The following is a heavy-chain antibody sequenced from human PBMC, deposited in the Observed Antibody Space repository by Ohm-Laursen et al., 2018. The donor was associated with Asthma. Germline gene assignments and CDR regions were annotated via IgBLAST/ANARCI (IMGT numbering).Heavy chain of an antibody. Sequence: SLRLSCAASGFTFSSYGMHWVRQAPGKGLEWVAVISYDGSNKYYADSAKGRFTISRDNSKNTLYLQMNSLRAEDTAVYYCANTLISGYPDYYYGMDVWGQGTTVTVSS. CDR3: ANTLISGYPDYYYGMDV. CDR1: GFTFSSYG. D-gene: IGHD3-22*01. J-gene: IGHJ6*02. V-gene: IGHV3-30*18. CDR2: ISYDGSNK.